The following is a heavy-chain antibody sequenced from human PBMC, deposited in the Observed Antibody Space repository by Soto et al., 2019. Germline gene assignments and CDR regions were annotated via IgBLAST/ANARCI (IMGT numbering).Heavy chain of an antibody. CDR3: ARDPRHSREYSGYDTLDAFDI. CDR2: IWYEGTTK. CDR1: GFTLSNYG. Sequence: GGSLRLSCVASGFTLSNYGMHWVRQAPGKGLEWIALIWYEGTTKYSTDSMKGRFSISRDQSKSTLYLQVNSLRAEDTAVYYCARDPRHSREYSGYDTLDAFDIWGQGTMVTVSS. D-gene: IGHD5-12*01. V-gene: IGHV3-33*01. J-gene: IGHJ3*02.